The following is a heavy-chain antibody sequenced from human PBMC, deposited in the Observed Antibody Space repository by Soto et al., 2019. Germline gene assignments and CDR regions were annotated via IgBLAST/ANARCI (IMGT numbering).Heavy chain of an antibody. J-gene: IGHJ4*02. CDR2: IKQDGSAK. CDR1: GFTFSNYW. CDR3: AGGTGWVHDY. Sequence: EVQLVESGGGLVQPGGSLRLSCAGSGFTFSNYWMNWVRQTPGKGLEWVANIKQDGSAKNYVESVKGRFTISRDNAKNLVYLQTNRLGAEDTAVYYCAGGTGWVHDYWGQGTLVTVSS. V-gene: IGHV3-7*04. D-gene: IGHD1-1*01.